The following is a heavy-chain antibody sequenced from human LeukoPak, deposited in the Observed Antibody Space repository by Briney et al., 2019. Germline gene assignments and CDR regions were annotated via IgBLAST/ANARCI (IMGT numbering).Heavy chain of an antibody. J-gene: IGHJ4*02. CDR3: ARETYEEFEYYFDY. CDR2: IYTSGST. D-gene: IGHD5-12*01. V-gene: IGHV4-4*07. Sequence: SETLSLTCAVSGGSISSYDWSWIRLPAGKGLEWIGRIYTSGSTNYNPSLKSRVTMAVDTSKNQFSLKLSYVTAADTAVYYCARETYEEFEYYFDYWGQGTLVTVSS. CDR1: GGSISSYD.